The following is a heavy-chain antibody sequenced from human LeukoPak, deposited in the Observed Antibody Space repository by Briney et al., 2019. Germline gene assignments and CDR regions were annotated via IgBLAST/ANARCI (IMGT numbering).Heavy chain of an antibody. D-gene: IGHD6-19*01. J-gene: IGHJ4*02. Sequence: GGSLRLSCAASGFTFTTFWMSWVRQAPGRGLEWVANIKQDGSERYYVDSVKGRFTISRDNAKNSLYLQMNSLRSEDTGVYYCAGSGWQVYLDYWGQGALVTVSS. CDR3: AGSGWQVYLDY. CDR1: GFTFTTFW. V-gene: IGHV3-7*01. CDR2: IKQDGSER.